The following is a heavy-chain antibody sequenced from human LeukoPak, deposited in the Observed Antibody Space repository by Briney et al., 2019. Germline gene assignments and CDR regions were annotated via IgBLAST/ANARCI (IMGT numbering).Heavy chain of an antibody. J-gene: IGHJ6*03. D-gene: IGHD3-10*01. Sequence: PGGSLRLSCAASGFTFSSYAMSWVRQAPGKGLEWVSAISGSGGSTYYADSVKGRFTISRDNSKNTLYLQMNSLKTEDTAVYYCTGFHYYGSGSYYYYMDVWGKGTTVTVSS. CDR1: GFTFSSYA. V-gene: IGHV3-23*01. CDR3: TGFHYYGSGSYYYYMDV. CDR2: ISGSGGST.